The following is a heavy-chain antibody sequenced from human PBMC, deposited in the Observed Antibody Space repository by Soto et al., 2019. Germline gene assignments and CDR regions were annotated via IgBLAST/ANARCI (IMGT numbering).Heavy chain of an antibody. CDR1: GGSISSSSYY. CDR2: IYYSGST. V-gene: IGHV4-39*01. CDR3: ARQTSHGSLRFLEWLSEVKNWFDP. D-gene: IGHD3-3*01. Sequence: QLQLQESGPGLVKPSETLSLTCTVSGGSISSSSYYWGWIRQPPGKGLEWIGSIYYSGSTYYNPSLKSRVTISVDTSKNQFSLKLSSVTAADTAVYYCARQTSHGSLRFLEWLSEVKNWFDPWGQGTLVTVSS. J-gene: IGHJ5*02.